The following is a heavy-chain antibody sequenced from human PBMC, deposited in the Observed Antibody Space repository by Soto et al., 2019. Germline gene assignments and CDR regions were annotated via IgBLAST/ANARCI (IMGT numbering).Heavy chain of an antibody. J-gene: IGHJ5*02. CDR1: GGSFSGYS. V-gene: IGHV4-34*01. CDR2: INHSGST. D-gene: IGHD2-2*01. Sequence: QVQLQQWGAGLLKPSESLSLSCAVYGGSFSGYSWSWIRQPPGQGLEWMGEINHSGSTNYNPSLKSRVTTPVDPSKDQSALKLSAVAAADTAVYYCARGWFVVVPDAMRGWFDPWGQGTLVTVSS. CDR3: ARGWFVVVPDAMRGWFDP.